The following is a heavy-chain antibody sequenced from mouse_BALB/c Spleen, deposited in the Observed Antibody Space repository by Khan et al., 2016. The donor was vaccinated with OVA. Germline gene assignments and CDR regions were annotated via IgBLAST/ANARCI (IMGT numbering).Heavy chain of an antibody. V-gene: IGHV6-6*02. J-gene: IGHJ3*01. D-gene: IGHD1-1*01. CDR3: TRKDYGSSLFAY. Sequence: EVKLEESGGGLVQPGGSMKLSCVASAFTFSNYWMNWVRQSPEKGLEWVAEIRLKSNNYATHYAESVKGRFTISRDDSKSSVYLQMNNLRAEDTGIYYCTRKDYGSSLFAYWGQGTLVTVSA. CDR2: IRLKSNNYAT. CDR1: AFTFSNYW.